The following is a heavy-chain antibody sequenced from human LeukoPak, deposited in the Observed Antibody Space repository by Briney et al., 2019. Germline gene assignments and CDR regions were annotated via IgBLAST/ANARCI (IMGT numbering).Heavy chain of an antibody. CDR2: IYYSGST. Sequence: SETLSLTCTVSGGSISSYYWSWIRQPPGKGLEWIGYIYYSGSTNCNPSLKSRVTISVDTSKNQFSLKLSSVTAADTAVYYCARTKRDGYNLYFDYWGQGTLVTVSS. J-gene: IGHJ4*02. CDR3: ARTKRDGYNLYFDY. V-gene: IGHV4-59*01. D-gene: IGHD5-24*01. CDR1: GGSISSYY.